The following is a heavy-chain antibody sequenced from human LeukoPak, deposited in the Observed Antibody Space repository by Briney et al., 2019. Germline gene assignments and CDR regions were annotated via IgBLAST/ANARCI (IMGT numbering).Heavy chain of an antibody. CDR1: GFTFSSYS. J-gene: IGHJ4*02. CDR2: ISSSSSYI. CDR3: ARDKIVGATNFDY. Sequence: GGSLRLSCAASGFTFSSYSMNWVRQAPGKGLEWVSSISSSSSYIYYADSVKGRFTISRDNAKNSLYLQMNSLRAEDTAVYYCARDKIVGATNFDYWGQGTLVTVSS. D-gene: IGHD1-26*01. V-gene: IGHV3-21*01.